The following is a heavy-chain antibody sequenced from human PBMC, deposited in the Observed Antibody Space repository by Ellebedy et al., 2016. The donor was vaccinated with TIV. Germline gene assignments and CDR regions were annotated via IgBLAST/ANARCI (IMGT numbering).Heavy chain of an antibody. CDR2: ISGSGGST. CDR1: GFTFSSYA. CDR3: AKDISTSLPVADY. Sequence: GESLKISCAASGFTFSSYAMSWVRQAPGKGLEWVSAISGSGGSTYYADSVKGRFTISRDNSKNTLYLQMNSLRAEDTAVYYCAKDISTSLPVADYWGQGTLVTVSS. V-gene: IGHV3-23*01. D-gene: IGHD2-2*01. J-gene: IGHJ4*02.